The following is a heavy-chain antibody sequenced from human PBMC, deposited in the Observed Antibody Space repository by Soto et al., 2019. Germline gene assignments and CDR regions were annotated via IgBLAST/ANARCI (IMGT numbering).Heavy chain of an antibody. Sequence: SETLSLTCAVYGGSFSGYYWSWIRQPPGKGLEWIGEINHSGSTNYNPSLKSRVTISVDTSKNQFSLKLSSVTAADTAVYYCARGLEDIDNWFDPWGQGTLVTVSS. CDR1: GGSFSGYY. CDR2: INHSGST. D-gene: IGHD2-15*01. V-gene: IGHV4-34*01. CDR3: ARGLEDIDNWFDP. J-gene: IGHJ5*02.